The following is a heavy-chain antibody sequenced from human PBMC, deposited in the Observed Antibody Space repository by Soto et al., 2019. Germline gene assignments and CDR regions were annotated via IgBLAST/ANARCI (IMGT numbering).Heavy chain of an antibody. D-gene: IGHD7-27*01. J-gene: IGHJ6*02. CDR2: IIPIFGTA. Sequence: AASVKVSCKASGGTFSSYAISWVRQAPGQGLEWMGGIIPIFGTANYAQKFQGRVTITADESTSTAYMELSSLRSEDTAVYYCASGDLNYYYYYGMDVWGQGTTVTVSS. CDR1: GGTFSSYA. V-gene: IGHV1-69*13. CDR3: ASGDLNYYYYYGMDV.